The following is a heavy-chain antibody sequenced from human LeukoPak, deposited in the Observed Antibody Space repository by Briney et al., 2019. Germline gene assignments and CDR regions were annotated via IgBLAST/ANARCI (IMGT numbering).Heavy chain of an antibody. CDR1: GFTFSSYA. V-gene: IGHV3-64*01. J-gene: IGHJ6*03. Sequence: GGSLRLSCAASGFTFSSYAMHWVRQAPGKGLEYVSAISSNGGSTYYANSVKGRFTISRDNSKNTLYLQMGSLRAEDMAVYYCARGIVGATISMDVWGKGTTVTISS. CDR2: ISSNGGST. D-gene: IGHD1-26*01. CDR3: ARGIVGATISMDV.